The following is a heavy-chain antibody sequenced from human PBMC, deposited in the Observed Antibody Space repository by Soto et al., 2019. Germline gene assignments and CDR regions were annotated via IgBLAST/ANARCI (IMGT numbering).Heavy chain of an antibody. CDR1: GFTFSSYG. CDR3: ARDKMTYGDYEYYFDY. D-gene: IGHD4-17*01. V-gene: IGHV3-30*03. Sequence: GGSLRLSCAASGFTFSSYGMHWVRQAPGKGLEWVAVISYDGSNKYYADSVKGRFTISRDNSKNTLYLQMNSLRAEDTAVYYCARDKMTYGDYEYYFDYWGQGTLVTVSS. J-gene: IGHJ4*02. CDR2: ISYDGSNK.